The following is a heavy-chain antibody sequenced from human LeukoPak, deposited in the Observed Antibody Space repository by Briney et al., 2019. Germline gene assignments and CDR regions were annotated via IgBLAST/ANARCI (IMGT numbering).Heavy chain of an antibody. CDR2: ISSSSSYI. D-gene: IGHD3-3*01. CDR1: GFTFSSYS. CDR3: ARDGRRGYDFWSSFDY. V-gene: IGHV3-21*01. J-gene: IGHJ4*02. Sequence: GGSLRLSCAAFGFTFSSYSMNWVRQAPGKGLEWVSSISSSSSYIYYADSVKGRFTISRDNAKNSLYLQMNSLRAEDTAVYYCARDGRRGYDFWSSFDYWGQGTLVTVSS.